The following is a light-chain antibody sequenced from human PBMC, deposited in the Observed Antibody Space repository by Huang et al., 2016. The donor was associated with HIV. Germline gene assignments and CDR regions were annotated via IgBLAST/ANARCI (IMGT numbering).Light chain of an antibody. CDR3: QQYNSYS. CDR2: KAS. V-gene: IGKV1-5*03. CDR1: ESISNW. Sequence: DIQMTQSPSTLSASVGDRVTITCRASESISNWLAWYQQKPGKAPKVLIHKASSLESGVPSRFSGSGSGTEFTLTISSLQPDDFATYYCQQYNSYSFGQGTKVEIK. J-gene: IGKJ1*01.